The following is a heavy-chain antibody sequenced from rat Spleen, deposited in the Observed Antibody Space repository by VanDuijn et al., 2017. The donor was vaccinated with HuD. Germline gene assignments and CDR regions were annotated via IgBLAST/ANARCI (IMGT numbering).Heavy chain of an antibody. CDR2: ISYEGTST. J-gene: IGHJ2*01. CDR3: ARHEDYGGYSRDYFGY. CDR1: GFTFSNYD. V-gene: IGHV5-22*01. Sequence: EVQLVESGGGLVQPGRSLKLSCAASGFTFSNYDMAWVRQAPKKGLEWVASISYEGTSTYYGDSVKGRFTISRDNAKSTLYLQMNSLRSEDTATYFCARHEDYGGYSRDYFGYWGQGVMVTVSS. D-gene: IGHD1-11*01.